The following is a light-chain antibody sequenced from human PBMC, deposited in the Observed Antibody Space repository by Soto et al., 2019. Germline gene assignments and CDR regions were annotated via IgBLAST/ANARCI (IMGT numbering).Light chain of an antibody. J-gene: IGKJ2*01. V-gene: IGKV3-20*01. CDR3: QQYATSPYT. Sequence: EIVLPQSPGTLSLSPGESATLSCRASQSVGSPYLAWYQQKPGQTPRLLIYGASNRATGIPDRFSGSGSGTDFTLTISRLGPEDFAVYYCQQYATSPYTFGQGTKLEIK. CDR1: QSVGSPY. CDR2: GAS.